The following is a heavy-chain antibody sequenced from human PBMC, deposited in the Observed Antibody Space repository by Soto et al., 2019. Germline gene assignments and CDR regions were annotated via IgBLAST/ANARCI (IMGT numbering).Heavy chain of an antibody. CDR3: ARGRSGITMIVVVIPPSGRGWFDP. J-gene: IGHJ5*02. D-gene: IGHD3-22*01. V-gene: IGHV4-34*01. CDR1: GGSFSGYY. Sequence: SETLSLSCAFYGGSFSGYYWSWIRQPPGTGLEWMWEITHSGSTNYNPSLKSRVTISVDTSNNQFSLKLSSVTAADTAVYYCARGRSGITMIVVVIPPSGRGWFDPWGQGTLVTVSS. CDR2: ITHSGST.